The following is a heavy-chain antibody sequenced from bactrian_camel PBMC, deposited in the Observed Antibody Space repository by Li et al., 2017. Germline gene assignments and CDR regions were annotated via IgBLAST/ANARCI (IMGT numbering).Heavy chain of an antibody. V-gene: IGHV3S42*01. CDR2: IYNGDNV. Sequence: VQLVESGGGLVQPGGSLRLSCVASGLPFSTYAMSWVRQAPGKGLEWIATIYNGDNVRSRDSVKGRYNIFRDNAKNTLFLQMNSLKPDDTARYYCAIARDVWWDYWGQGTQVTVS. CDR3: AIARDVWWDY. J-gene: IGHJ4*01. CDR1: GLPFSTYA. D-gene: IGHD7*01.